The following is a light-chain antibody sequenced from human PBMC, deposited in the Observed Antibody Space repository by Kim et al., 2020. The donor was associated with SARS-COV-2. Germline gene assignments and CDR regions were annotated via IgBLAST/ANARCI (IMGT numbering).Light chain of an antibody. V-gene: IGKV3-15*01. J-gene: IGKJ2*01. Sequence: EIVMTQSPATLSVSPGERATLSCRASQSINKYLAWYQQKPGQAPRLLIYDASTRATGIPARFSGSGSGTEFSLTITSLESEDFVVYYCQQYNNWPPYTFGQGTKLEI. CDR1: QSINKY. CDR3: QQYNNWPPYT. CDR2: DAS.